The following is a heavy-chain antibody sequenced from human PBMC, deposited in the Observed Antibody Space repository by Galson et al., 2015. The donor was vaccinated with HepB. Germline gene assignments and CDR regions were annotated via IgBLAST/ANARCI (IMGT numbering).Heavy chain of an antibody. D-gene: IGHD5-18*01. Sequence: SLRLSCAASGFTFSSYWMSWVRQAPGKGLEWVANIKQDGSEKYYVDSVKGRFTISRDNAKNSLYLQMNSLRAEDTAVYYCAPWSRGYSYGFVGYWGQGTLVTVSS. CDR1: GFTFSSYW. CDR3: APWSRGYSYGFVGY. CDR2: IKQDGSEK. V-gene: IGHV3-7*01. J-gene: IGHJ4*02.